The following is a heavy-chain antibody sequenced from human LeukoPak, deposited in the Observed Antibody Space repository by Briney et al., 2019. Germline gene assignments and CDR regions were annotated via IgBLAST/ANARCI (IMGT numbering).Heavy chain of an antibody. CDR2: IDPNSGGT. J-gene: IGHJ4*02. CDR3: ARIRITMVRGVTPHFDD. D-gene: IGHD3-10*01. Sequence: GASVKLSRKAAVYSFTGYYMHWVREAPGPGLEWMGWIDPNSGGTNYAQKSQATVTMTRDPSISTGYMELSRLRPDVTAVYYCARIRITMVRGVTPHFDDWGQGTLVTVSS. V-gene: IGHV1-2*02. CDR1: VYSFTGYY.